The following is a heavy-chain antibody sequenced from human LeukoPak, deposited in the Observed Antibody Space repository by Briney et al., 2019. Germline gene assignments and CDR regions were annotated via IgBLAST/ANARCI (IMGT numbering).Heavy chain of an antibody. D-gene: IGHD7-27*01. V-gene: IGHV4-30-2*05. CDR3: ARGRDWGRTDY. CDR1: GGSISSGGYS. J-gene: IGHJ4*02. CDR2: IYHSGST. Sequence: PSETLSLTCAVSGGSISSGGYSWSWIRQPPGKGLEWIGYIYHSGSTYYNPSLKSRVTIPVDTSKNQFSLKLSSVTAADTAVYYCARGRDWGRTDYWGQGTLVTVSS.